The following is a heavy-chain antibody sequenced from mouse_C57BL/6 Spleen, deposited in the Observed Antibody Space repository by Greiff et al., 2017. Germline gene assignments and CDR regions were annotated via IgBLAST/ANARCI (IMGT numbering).Heavy chain of an antibody. CDR3: ARWGTTGDFDY. J-gene: IGHJ2*01. Sequence: QVQLQQSGPELVKPGASVKISCKASGYAFSSSWMNWVKQRPGKGLEWIGRIYPGDGDTNYNGKFKGKATLTADKSSSTAYMQLSSLTSEDSAVYFCARWGTTGDFDYWGQGTTLTVSS. CDR1: GYAFSSSW. D-gene: IGHD1-1*01. V-gene: IGHV1-82*01. CDR2: IYPGDGDT.